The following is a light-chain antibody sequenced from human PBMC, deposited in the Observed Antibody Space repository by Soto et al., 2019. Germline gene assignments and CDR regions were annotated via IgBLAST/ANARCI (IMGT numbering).Light chain of an antibody. J-gene: IGKJ1*01. CDR3: QQYGSSPWT. Sequence: EIVLTQSPGTLSLSPGQRATLSCRASQSVSSTYLAWYQQKAGQGPTLLIYGASTRATGIPARFSGSGSGTDFTLTISSLEHEDFAVYYCQQYGSSPWTFGQGTKVEV. CDR1: QSVSSTY. CDR2: GAS. V-gene: IGKV3-20*01.